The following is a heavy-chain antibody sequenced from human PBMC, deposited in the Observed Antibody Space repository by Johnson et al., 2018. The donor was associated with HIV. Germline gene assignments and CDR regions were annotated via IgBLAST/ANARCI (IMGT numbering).Heavy chain of an antibody. CDR2: INWNGGST. D-gene: IGHD6-19*01. CDR3: ARFRQWLVFPAFDI. CDR1: GFTFDDYG. V-gene: IGHV3-20*04. Sequence: EVQLVESGGGVVRPGGSLRLSCAASGFTFDDYGMSWVRQVPGKGLEWVSGINWNGGSTGYADAVKGRFTISRDNAKNSLYLQMNSLRAEDTALYYCARFRQWLVFPAFDIWGQGTMVTVSS. J-gene: IGHJ3*02.